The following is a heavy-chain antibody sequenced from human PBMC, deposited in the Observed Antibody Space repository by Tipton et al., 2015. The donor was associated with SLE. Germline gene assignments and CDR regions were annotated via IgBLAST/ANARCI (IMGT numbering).Heavy chain of an antibody. CDR2: IYSGGST. J-gene: IGHJ4*02. V-gene: IGHV3-53*05. CDR3: AKGPTNWIYGGPNY. Sequence: SLRLSCAASGFTVSTNYMTWVRQAPGKGLEWVSLIYSGGSTSYADSVKGRFTISRDNSKNELYLQMNSLRAEDTAMYYWAKGPTNWIYGGPNYWGQGTLVPVSS. CDR1: GFTVSTNY. D-gene: IGHD1-7*01.